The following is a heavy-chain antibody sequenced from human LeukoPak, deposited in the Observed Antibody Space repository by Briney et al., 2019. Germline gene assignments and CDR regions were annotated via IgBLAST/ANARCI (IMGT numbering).Heavy chain of an antibody. J-gene: IGHJ6*03. CDR3: ARGGSSLRYYYMDV. Sequence: SETLSLTCTVSGGSISSYYWSWIRQPAGKGLEWIGRIYTSGSTNYNPSLKSRVTMSVDTSKNQFSLKLSSVTAADTAVYYCARGGSSLRYYYMDVWGKGTTVTVSS. V-gene: IGHV4-4*07. CDR2: IYTSGST. D-gene: IGHD6-6*01. CDR1: GGSISSYY.